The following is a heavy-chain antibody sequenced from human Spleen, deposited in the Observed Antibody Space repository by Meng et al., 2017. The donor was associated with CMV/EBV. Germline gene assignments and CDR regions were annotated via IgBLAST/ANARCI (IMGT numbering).Heavy chain of an antibody. V-gene: IGHV3-15*01. CDR3: TTEHGDKNLLDC. J-gene: IGHJ4*02. CDR2: IKSRNEGTTI. CDR1: GFPFNNAW. Sequence: GESLKISCAASGFPFNNAWMNWVRQAPGKGLEWVARIKSRNEGTTIDYSVPVKGRFIISRDDSKNTIYLDMNRLQTEDTALYYCTTEHGDKNLLDCWGQGTLVTVSS. D-gene: IGHD4-23*01.